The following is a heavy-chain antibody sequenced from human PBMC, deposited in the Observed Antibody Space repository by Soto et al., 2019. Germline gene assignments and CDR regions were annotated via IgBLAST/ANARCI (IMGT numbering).Heavy chain of an antibody. CDR3: ARVRRYDILTGSHFAY. Sequence: ASVKVSCKASGYTFTGYYMHWVRQAPGQGLGWMGWINPNSGGTNYAQKFQGRVTMTRDTSISTAYMELSRLRSDDTAVYYCARVRRYDILTGSHFAYWGQGTLVTVSS. J-gene: IGHJ4*02. CDR2: INPNSGGT. V-gene: IGHV1-2*02. D-gene: IGHD3-9*01. CDR1: GYTFTGYY.